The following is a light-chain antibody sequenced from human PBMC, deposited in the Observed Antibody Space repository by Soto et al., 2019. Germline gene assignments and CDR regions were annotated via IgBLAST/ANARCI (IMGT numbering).Light chain of an antibody. V-gene: IGKV3-20*01. CDR2: GVS. Sequence: EIVLTQSPGTLSLSPGERATLSCRASQTVNSDYLAWYQQKRGQAPRLLIYGVSSRTTDIPDRFSGSGFGTDFTLTISRLEPEDFAVYFCHQYARSPRTFGQGTKLEIK. CDR3: HQYARSPRT. J-gene: IGKJ2*02. CDR1: QTVNSDY.